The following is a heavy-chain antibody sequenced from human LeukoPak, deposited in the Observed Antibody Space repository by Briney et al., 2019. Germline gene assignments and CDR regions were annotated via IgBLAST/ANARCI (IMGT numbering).Heavy chain of an antibody. Sequence: GASVKVSCKASGYTFTSYYMHWVRQAPGQGLEWMGIINPSGGSTSYAQKFQGRVTMTRDTSTSTVYMGLSSLRSEDTAVYYCARDGDIVVVVAATRFEYWGQGTLVTVSS. CDR2: INPSGGST. CDR1: GYTFTSYY. CDR3: ARDGDIVVVVAATRFEY. D-gene: IGHD2-15*01. J-gene: IGHJ4*02. V-gene: IGHV1-46*01.